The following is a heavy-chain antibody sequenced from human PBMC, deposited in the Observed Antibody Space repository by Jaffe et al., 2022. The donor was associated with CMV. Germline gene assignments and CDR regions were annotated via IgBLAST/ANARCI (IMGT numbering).Heavy chain of an antibody. CDR3: ARDGKRGSPHRDWFDP. J-gene: IGHJ5*02. CDR2: IWYDGSNK. CDR1: GFTFSSYG. D-gene: IGHD1-26*01. V-gene: IGHV3-33*08. Sequence: QVQLVESGGGVVQPGRSLRLSCAASGFTFSSYGMHWVRQAPGKGLEWVAVIWYDGSNKYYADSVKGRFTISRDNSKNTLYLQMNSLRAEDTAVYYCARDGKRGSPHRDWFDPWGQGTLVTVSS.